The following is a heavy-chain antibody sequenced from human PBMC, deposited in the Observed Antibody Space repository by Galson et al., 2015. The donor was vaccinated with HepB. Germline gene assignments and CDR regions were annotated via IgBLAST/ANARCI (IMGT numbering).Heavy chain of an antibody. Sequence: SLRLSCAASGFTFGTYTMIWVRQAPGKGLEWVSSISSSSTYIYYIDSVKGRFTISRDNAKNSLYLQMNSLRVEDTAVYYCASAALRLGELWDSWGQGVLVSVSS. D-gene: IGHD3-16*01. V-gene: IGHV3-21*01. CDR2: ISSSSTYI. CDR1: GFTFGTYT. J-gene: IGHJ1*01. CDR3: ASAALRLGELWDS.